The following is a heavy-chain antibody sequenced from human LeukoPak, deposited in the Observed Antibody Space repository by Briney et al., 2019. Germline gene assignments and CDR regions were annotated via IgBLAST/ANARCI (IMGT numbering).Heavy chain of an antibody. CDR2: MNPNSGNT. CDR3: ARANDILTGYFDY. CDR1: GYTFTSYD. J-gene: IGHJ4*02. V-gene: IGHV1-8*01. D-gene: IGHD3-9*01. Sequence: ASVKVSCKASGYTFTSYDINWVRQATGQGLEWMGWMNPNSGNTGYAQKFQGRVTMTRNTSISTAYMELSSLRSEDTAVYYCARANDILTGYFDYWGQGTLVTVSS.